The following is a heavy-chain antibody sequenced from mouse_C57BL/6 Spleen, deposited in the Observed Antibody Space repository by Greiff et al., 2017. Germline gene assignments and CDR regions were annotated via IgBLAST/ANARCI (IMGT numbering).Heavy chain of an antibody. V-gene: IGHV1-69*01. CDR1: GYTFTSYW. CDR3: ARTAVVATRGFAY. D-gene: IGHD1-1*01. CDR2: IDPSDSYT. J-gene: IGHJ3*01. Sequence: VQLQQPGAELVMPGASVKLSCKASGYTFTSYWMHWVKQRPGQGLEWIGEIDPSDSYTNYNQKFKGKSTLTVDKSSSTAYMQLSSLTSEDSAVYYCARTAVVATRGFAYWGQGTLVTVSA.